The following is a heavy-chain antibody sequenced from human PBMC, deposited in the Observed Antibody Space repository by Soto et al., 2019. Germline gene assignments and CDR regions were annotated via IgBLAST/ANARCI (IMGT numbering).Heavy chain of an antibody. CDR3: ARDPSYDISEGKDAFDI. J-gene: IGHJ3*02. CDR2: IYYSGST. D-gene: IGHD3-9*01. Sequence: SETLSLTCTVSGGSISSGDYYWSWIRQPPGKGLEWIGYIYYSGSTYYNPSLKSRVTISVDTSKNQFSLKLSSVTAADTAVYYCARDPSYDISEGKDAFDIWGQGTMVTVSS. CDR1: GGSISSGDYY. V-gene: IGHV4-30-4*01.